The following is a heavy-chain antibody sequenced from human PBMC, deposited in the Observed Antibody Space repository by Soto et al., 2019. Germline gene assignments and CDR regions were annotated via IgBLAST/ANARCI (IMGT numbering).Heavy chain of an antibody. CDR3: AGGRIVVAGSSAYYSMDV. J-gene: IGHJ6*02. V-gene: IGHV1-46*01. Sequence: GASVKVSCKASGYIFSSHCIYWVRQAPGQGLQWMGIINPGGGRTAYAQNFQGRVTITADESTSTAYMELSSLRSEDTAVYFCAGGRIVVAGSSAYYSMDVWGQGTTVTVSS. CDR2: INPGGGRT. CDR1: GYIFSSHC. D-gene: IGHD6-19*01.